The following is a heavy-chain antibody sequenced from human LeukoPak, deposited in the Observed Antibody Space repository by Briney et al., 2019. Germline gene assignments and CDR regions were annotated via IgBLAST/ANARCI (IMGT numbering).Heavy chain of an antibody. CDR3: AKGSDYRLFYHFDY. V-gene: IGHV3-21*04. CDR2: IITSSDYI. Sequence: PRGALRLSCAASGFAFYSLAMKWGRQAPGEGLDGVSSIITSSDYISYADSVKARLTISRDNAKNSLYLQMNRLRAEDTALYFCAKGSDYRLFYHFDYWGQGSLVTVSS. D-gene: IGHD4-11*01. CDR1: GFAFYSLA. J-gene: IGHJ4*02.